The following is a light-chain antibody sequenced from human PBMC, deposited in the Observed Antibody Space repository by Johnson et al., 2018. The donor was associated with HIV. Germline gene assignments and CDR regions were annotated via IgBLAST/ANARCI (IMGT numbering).Light chain of an antibody. J-gene: IGLJ1*01. V-gene: IGLV1-51*01. CDR3: GTWDSSLGTYF. CDR1: TSNIGNNY. Sequence: QSVLTQPPSVSAAPGQKVTVSCSGSTSNIGNNYVSWYQQLTGTAPKLLIYDNNKRPSGIPDRFSGSKSGTSATLGITGLQPGDEADYYCGTWDSSLGTYFFGTGNKVTVL. CDR2: DNN.